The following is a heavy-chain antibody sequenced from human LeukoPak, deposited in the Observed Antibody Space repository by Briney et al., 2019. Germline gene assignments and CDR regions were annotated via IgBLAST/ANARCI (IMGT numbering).Heavy chain of an antibody. J-gene: IGHJ4*02. Sequence: SETLSLTCTVSGGSISSSSYYWGWIRQPPGKGLEWIGSIYYSGSTYYNPSLKSRVTMSVDTSKNQFSLNLSSMTAADTALYYCARGGAAAYYFDYWGQGTLVTVSS. CDR1: GGSISSSSYY. CDR2: IYYSGST. D-gene: IGHD2-15*01. CDR3: ARGGAAAYYFDY. V-gene: IGHV4-39*07.